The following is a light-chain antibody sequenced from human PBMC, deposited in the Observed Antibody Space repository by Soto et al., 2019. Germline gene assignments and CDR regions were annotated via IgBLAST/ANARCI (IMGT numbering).Light chain of an antibody. Sequence: IQMNQSPSSLSASVGDRVTITCRASQSISSYLNWYQQKPGKAPKLLIYAASSLQSGVPSRFSGSGSGTDFTLTISSLQPDDFTTFYCQQYKDYTWTFGQGTKVDI. V-gene: IGKV1-39*01. CDR2: AAS. CDR3: QQYKDYTWT. J-gene: IGKJ1*01. CDR1: QSISSY.